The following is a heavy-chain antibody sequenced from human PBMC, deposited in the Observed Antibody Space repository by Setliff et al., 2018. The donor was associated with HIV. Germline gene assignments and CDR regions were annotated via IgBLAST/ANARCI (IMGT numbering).Heavy chain of an antibody. Sequence: SETLSLTCTVSGGSFTSRSYYWGWIRQPPGKGLEWIGNVFHTGFAHYNPSLKSRVTISVDTSKNQFSLNLTSVTAADTAVYYCARSKTFYDFWGGYYTHGAFKIWGLGTMVTVSS. CDR2: VFHTGFA. V-gene: IGHV4-39*01. D-gene: IGHD3-3*01. J-gene: IGHJ3*02. CDR3: ARSKTFYDFWGGYYTHGAFKI. CDR1: GGSFTSRSYY.